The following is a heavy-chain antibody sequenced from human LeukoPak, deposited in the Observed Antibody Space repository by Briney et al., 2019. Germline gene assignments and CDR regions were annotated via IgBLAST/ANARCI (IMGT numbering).Heavy chain of an antibody. CDR2: ISYDGRNK. CDR3: ARACITMIVVVISLDY. V-gene: IGHV3-30*04. D-gene: IGHD3-22*01. CDR1: RFTFSSYA. Sequence: GRYLSFSCAASRFTFSSYAMHWVRQAQGKGLEWVADISYDGRNKYYADSVKGPFTISRDNSDNTLYLQMNSQGAEETAVYYCARACITMIVVVISLDYWGQGTLVTVSS. J-gene: IGHJ4*02.